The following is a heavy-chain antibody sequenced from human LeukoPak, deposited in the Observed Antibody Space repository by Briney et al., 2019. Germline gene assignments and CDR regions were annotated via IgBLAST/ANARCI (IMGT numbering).Heavy chain of an antibody. CDR2: ISSSSSTI. J-gene: IGHJ3*02. CDR3: ASGTVAGNVGAFDI. Sequence: PGGSLRLSCAASGFTFSSYSMNWVRQAPGKGLEWVSYISSSSSTIYYADSVKGRFTISRDNAKNSLYLQMNSLRAEDTAVYYCASGTVAGNVGAFDIWGQGTMVTVSS. D-gene: IGHD6-19*01. CDR1: GFTFSSYS. V-gene: IGHV3-48*04.